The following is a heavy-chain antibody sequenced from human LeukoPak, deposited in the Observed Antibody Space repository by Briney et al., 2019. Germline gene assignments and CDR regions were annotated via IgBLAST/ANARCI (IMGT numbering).Heavy chain of an antibody. CDR1: GGTFSSYA. J-gene: IGHJ4*02. CDR2: IIPIFGTA. CDR3: VTGGAAAGTPNPMKFDY. D-gene: IGHD6-13*01. Sequence: SVKVSCKASGGTFSSYAISWVRQAPGQGLEWMGGIIPIFGTANYAQKFQGRVTITADESTSTAYMELSSLRSEDTAVYYCVTGGAAAGTPNPMKFDYWGQGTLVTVSS. V-gene: IGHV1-69*13.